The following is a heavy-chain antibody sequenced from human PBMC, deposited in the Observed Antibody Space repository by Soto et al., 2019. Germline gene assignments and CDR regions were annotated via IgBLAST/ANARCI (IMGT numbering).Heavy chain of an antibody. V-gene: IGHV4-39*01. CDR1: GGSIYSSNYY. D-gene: IGHD2-21*02. Sequence: SETLSLTCTVSGGSIYSSNYYWGWIRQPPGKGLQWIGSIHYSGSTYHNPSLKSRVTVSVDTSKNQFSLKLSSVTAADTAVYYCARHPSDFWFDPWGQGTLVTVSS. CDR2: IHYSGST. CDR3: ARHPSDFWFDP. J-gene: IGHJ5*02.